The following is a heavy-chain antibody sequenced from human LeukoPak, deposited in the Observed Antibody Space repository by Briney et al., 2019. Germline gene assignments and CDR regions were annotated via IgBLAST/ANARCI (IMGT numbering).Heavy chain of an antibody. V-gene: IGHV3-21*01. CDR3: ARGIASTGTSHFDY. D-gene: IGHD6-13*01. CDR1: GFTFSNVW. CDR2: ISSSRSYI. Sequence: GGSLRLSCAASGFTFSNVWMNWVRQAPGKGLEWVSSISSSRSYIYYADSVKGRFTISRDNAKNSLYLQMNSLRAEDTAVYYCARGIASTGTSHFDYWGQGTLVTVSS. J-gene: IGHJ4*02.